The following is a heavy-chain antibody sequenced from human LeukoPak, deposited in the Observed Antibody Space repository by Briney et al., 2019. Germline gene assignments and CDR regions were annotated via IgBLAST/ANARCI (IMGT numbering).Heavy chain of an antibody. J-gene: IGHJ4*02. D-gene: IGHD6-6*01. CDR1: GGSFSGYY. CDR2: IDHSGST. Sequence: ASETLSLTCAVYGGSFSGYYWSWIRQPPGKGLEWIGEIDHSGSTNYNLSLKSRVTISVDTSKNQFSLKLSSVTAADTAVYYCAGNIAARLDYWGQGTLVTVSS. V-gene: IGHV4-34*01. CDR3: AGNIAARLDY.